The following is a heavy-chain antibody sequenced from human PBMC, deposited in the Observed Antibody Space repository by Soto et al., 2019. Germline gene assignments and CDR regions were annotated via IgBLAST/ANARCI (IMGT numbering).Heavy chain of an antibody. J-gene: IGHJ4*02. CDR1: GFTFSDYA. D-gene: IGHD6-19*01. CDR2: VSHDGRNT. Sequence: VQLVESGGGVVQPGRSLRLSCAASGFTFSDYAMHWFRQAPGKGLEWVAVVSHDGRNTHYADSVKGRFTISRDSSKNTVTLEMTSLRAEDTAVYYCAKGGRQWLVKSEFNYWGQGALVTGSS. CDR3: AKGGRQWLVKSEFNY. V-gene: IGHV3-30*18.